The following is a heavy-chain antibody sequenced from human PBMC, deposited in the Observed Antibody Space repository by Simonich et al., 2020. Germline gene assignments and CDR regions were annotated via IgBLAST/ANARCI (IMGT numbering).Heavy chain of an antibody. D-gene: IGHD6-13*01. CDR3: ARVGYSNYYYYGMDV. V-gene: IGHV4-38-2*01. CDR2: IYHSGTT. Sequence: QVQLQESGPGLVKPSETLSLTCAVSGYSIRSGYYWGWIRQPPGKGLEWIGSIYHSGTTYYNPSLKSRVTISLDTSKNQFSLKLSSVTAADTAVYYCARVGYSNYYYYGMDVWGQGTTVTVSS. CDR1: GYSIRSGYY. J-gene: IGHJ6*02.